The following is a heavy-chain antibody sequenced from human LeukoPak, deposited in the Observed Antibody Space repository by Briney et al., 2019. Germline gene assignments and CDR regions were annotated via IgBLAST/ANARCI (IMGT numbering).Heavy chain of an antibody. CDR3: ARVAGYYYEGHFDF. V-gene: IGHV1-2*02. Sequence: ASVKVSCKASGYTFTGYYMHWVRQAPGQGLEWMGWINPNSGVTNSAPKFQGRVTMTRNSSTTTTYMELSRLRSGDTAVYYCARVAGYYYEGHFDFWGQGSQVIVSS. CDR2: INPNSGVT. J-gene: IGHJ4*02. CDR1: GYTFTGYY. D-gene: IGHD3-22*01.